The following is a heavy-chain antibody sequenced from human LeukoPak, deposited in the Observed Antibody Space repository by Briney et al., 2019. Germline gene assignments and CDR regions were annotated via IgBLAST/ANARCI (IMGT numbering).Heavy chain of an antibody. D-gene: IGHD2-2*01. CDR2: ISAYNGNT. V-gene: IGHV1-18*01. CDR1: GYTFTSYD. CDR3: AREAPYCSSTSCYGLYYYYMDV. Sequence: EASVKVSCKASGYTFTSYDINWVRQAPGQGLEWMGWISAYNGNTNYAQKLQGRVTMTTDTSTSTAYMELRSLRSDDTAVYYCAREAPYCSSTSCYGLYYYYMDVWGKGTTVTVSS. J-gene: IGHJ6*03.